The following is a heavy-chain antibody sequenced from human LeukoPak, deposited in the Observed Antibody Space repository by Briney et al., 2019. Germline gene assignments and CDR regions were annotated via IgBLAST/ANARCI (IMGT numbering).Heavy chain of an antibody. V-gene: IGHV3-23*01. Sequence: GGSLRLSCAASGFTFSSYAMNWVRQAPGKGLEWVSAISVTGGSTYYADSVKGRFTISRDNSKNTLYLQMNSLRAEDTAVYYCAKEVRTGYSSSWGLDYWGQGTLVTVSS. CDR3: AKEVRTGYSSSWGLDY. CDR1: GFTFSSYA. D-gene: IGHD6-13*01. J-gene: IGHJ4*02. CDR2: ISVTGGST.